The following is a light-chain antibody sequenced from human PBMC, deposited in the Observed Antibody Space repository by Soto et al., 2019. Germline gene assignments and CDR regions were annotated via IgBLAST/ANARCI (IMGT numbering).Light chain of an antibody. Sequence: EIVLTQSTATLSLSPGERATLSCRASQSVSSYLAWSQQKPGPAPRLLIYDASNWATGIPARCSGSGSGTDFTLTSCSLEPEDSAGYYCQQRSNWPPTFGQGTKLEVK. J-gene: IGKJ2*01. CDR2: DAS. CDR1: QSVSSY. V-gene: IGKV3-11*01. CDR3: QQRSNWPPT.